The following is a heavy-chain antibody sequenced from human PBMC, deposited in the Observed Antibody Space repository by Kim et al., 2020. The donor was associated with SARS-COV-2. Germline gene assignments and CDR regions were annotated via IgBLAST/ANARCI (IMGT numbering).Heavy chain of an antibody. J-gene: IGHJ4*02. CDR1: GGSISSSSYY. D-gene: IGHD5-12*01. Sequence: SETLSLTCTVSGGSISSSSYYWGWIRQPPGKGLEWIGSIYYSGSTYYNPSLKSRVTISVDTSKNQFSLKLSSVTAADTAVYYCARGRKDLVATIGDWGQGTLVTVSS. CDR3: ARGRKDLVATIGD. CDR2: IYYSGST. V-gene: IGHV4-39*01.